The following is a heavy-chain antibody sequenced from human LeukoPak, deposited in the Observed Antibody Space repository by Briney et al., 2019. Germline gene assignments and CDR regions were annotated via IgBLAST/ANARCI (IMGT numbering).Heavy chain of an antibody. CDR1: GFTFSSYC. V-gene: IGHV3-30*02. CDR2: IRYDGSNK. J-gene: IGHJ4*02. CDR3: ARGTTMDY. D-gene: IGHD1-14*01. Sequence: AGSRTLACAASGFTFSSYCMHWVRQAPGKGLEWVAFIRYDGSNKYYADSVKGRLTISRNNSKNTLYLQRNRLRAEDTAVYYCARGTTMDYWGQGTLVTVSS.